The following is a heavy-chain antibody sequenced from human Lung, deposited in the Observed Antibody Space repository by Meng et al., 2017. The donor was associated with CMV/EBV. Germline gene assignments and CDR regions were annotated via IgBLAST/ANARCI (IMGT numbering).Heavy chain of an antibody. CDR1: GFTFSSYW. J-gene: IGHJ6*02. V-gene: IGHV3-7*01. CDR2: IKQDGSEK. CDR3: ARARPAYYYYYGMDV. Sequence: GGSLRLSCPASGFTFSSYWMSWVRQALGKGLEWVANIKQDGSEKYYVDSVKGRFTISRDNAKNSLYLQMNSLRAGDTAVYYCARARPAYYYYYGMDVWGQGXTVTVSS.